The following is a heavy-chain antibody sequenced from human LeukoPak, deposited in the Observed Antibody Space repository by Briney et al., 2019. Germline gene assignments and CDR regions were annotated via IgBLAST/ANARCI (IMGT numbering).Heavy chain of an antibody. D-gene: IGHD3-10*02. J-gene: IGHJ4*02. CDR2: IYTSGST. CDR1: GGSISSYY. V-gene: IGHV4-4*07. CDR3: ARDGGYYDRSGDFDY. Sequence: SETLSLTCTVSGGSISSYYWSWIRQPAGKGLEWIGRIYTSGSTDYNPSLKSRVTMSVDTSKNQFSLKLSSVTAADTAVYYCARDGGYYDRSGDFDYWGQGTLVTVSS.